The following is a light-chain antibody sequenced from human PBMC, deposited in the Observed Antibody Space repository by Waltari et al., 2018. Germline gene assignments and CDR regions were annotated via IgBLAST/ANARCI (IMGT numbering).Light chain of an antibody. CDR2: EAR. J-gene: IGLJ2*01. Sequence: ALPHPPPVSGSVGHSVPFYSSGSTSDFVCYKFVSWYQKYQGRAPRLIVYEARKRPPGVPDRFSASKSGNTASLTVSGLQPEDEADYVCSSYAASNTLVFGGGTRLTVL. V-gene: IGLV2-8*01. CDR1: TSDFVCYKF. CDR3: SSYAASNTLV.